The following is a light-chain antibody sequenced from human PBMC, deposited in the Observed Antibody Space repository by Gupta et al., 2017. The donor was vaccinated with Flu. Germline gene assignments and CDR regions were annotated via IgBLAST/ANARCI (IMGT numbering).Light chain of an antibody. J-gene: IGLJ3*02. CDR1: SSDIGNYNY. Sequence: QAAPTPPPSMSGSPCQSITIPSTGTSSDIGNYNYVSWYQQHPGKTPKVMIYEVTYRPSGVSSRFSGSKSGNTASLTISGLQAEDEADYYCTSYTTSTTWVFGGGTKLTVL. V-gene: IGLV2-14*01. CDR2: EVT. CDR3: TSYTTSTTWV.